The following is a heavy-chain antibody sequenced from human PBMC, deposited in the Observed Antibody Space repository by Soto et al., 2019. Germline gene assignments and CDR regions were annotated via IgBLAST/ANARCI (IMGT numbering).Heavy chain of an antibody. Sequence: LSLTRAVSRGSIRRRGYSWGCSRQPPGKGLEWIGYIYHSGSTYYNPSLKSRVTISVDRSKNQFSLKLSSVTAADTAVYYCARSQTTVTSYDYWGQGTLVTVS. CDR3: ARSQTTVTSYDY. V-gene: IGHV4-30-2*01. J-gene: IGHJ4*02. CDR2: IYHSGST. D-gene: IGHD4-17*01. CDR1: RGSIRRRGYS.